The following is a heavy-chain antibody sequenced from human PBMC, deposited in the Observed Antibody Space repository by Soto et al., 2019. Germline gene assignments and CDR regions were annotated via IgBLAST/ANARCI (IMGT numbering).Heavy chain of an antibody. V-gene: IGHV3-74*01. J-gene: IGHJ4*02. CDR1: GFTFSSYW. CDR2: IKSDGSIT. Sequence: EVQLVESGGGLVPPGGSLRLSCAASGFTFSSYWMHWVRQAPGEGLVWVSRIKSDGSITNYADSVKGRFTISRDNARNTVYLQMNSLRAEDTAVYYCVASVDYWGQGTLVTVSS. CDR3: VASVDY.